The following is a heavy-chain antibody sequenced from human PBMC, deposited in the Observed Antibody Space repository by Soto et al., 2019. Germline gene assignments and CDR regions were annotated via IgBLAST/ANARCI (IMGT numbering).Heavy chain of an antibody. V-gene: IGHV3-30-3*01. CDR1: GFTFSSYA. CDR3: ARGRYSGMVV. CDR2: ISYDGSNK. J-gene: IGHJ6*02. D-gene: IGHD1-20*01. Sequence: QVQLVESGGGVVQPGRSLRLSCAASGFTFSSYAMHWVRQAPGKGLEWVAVISYDGSNKYYADSVKGRFTISRDNSKSTLDLQMNSLRAEDTAVYYWARGRYSGMVVWGQGTTVTVS.